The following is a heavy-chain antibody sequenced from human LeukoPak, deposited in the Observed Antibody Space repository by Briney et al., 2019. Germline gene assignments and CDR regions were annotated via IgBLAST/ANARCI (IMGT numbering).Heavy chain of an antibody. CDR3: ARDRPRWYFDL. CDR1: GGSFSGYY. CDR2: INHSGST. Sequence: ETLSLTCAVYGGSFSGYYWSWIRQPPGKGLEWIGEINHSGSTNYNPSLKSRVTISVDTSKNQFSLMLSSVTAADTAVYYCARDRPRWYFDLWGRGTLVTVSS. J-gene: IGHJ2*01. V-gene: IGHV4-34*01.